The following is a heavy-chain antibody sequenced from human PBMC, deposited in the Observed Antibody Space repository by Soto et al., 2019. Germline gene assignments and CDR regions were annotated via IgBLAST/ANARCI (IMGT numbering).Heavy chain of an antibody. CDR2: IYYRGST. CDR1: GGSITTNY. CDR3: ARTPGGGWLDP. Sequence: SETLSLTCTVSGGSITTNYWSWIRQPPGKGLEWIGYIYYRGSTNYNPSLKSRVTISVDTSKNQFSLKLNSVTAADTAVYFCARTPGGGWLDPWGQGTLVTVSS. J-gene: IGHJ5*02. V-gene: IGHV4-59*01.